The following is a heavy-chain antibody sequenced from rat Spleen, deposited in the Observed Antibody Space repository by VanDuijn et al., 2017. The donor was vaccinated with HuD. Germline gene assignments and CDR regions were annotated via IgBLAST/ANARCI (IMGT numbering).Heavy chain of an antibody. Sequence: EVQLVESGGGLVRPGRSLKLSCAASGSTFSNYDMACIRQAPTKGLEWIASISTGGGNTSYRDSVKGRFTISRDNAKNTQYQQMDSLRSEDTATYYCARHAVRRPTDWYFDFWGPGTMVTVSS. CDR2: ISTGGGNT. CDR3: ARHAVRRPTDWYFDF. CDR1: GSTFSNYD. J-gene: IGHJ1*01. D-gene: IGHD1-11*01. V-gene: IGHV5S13*01.